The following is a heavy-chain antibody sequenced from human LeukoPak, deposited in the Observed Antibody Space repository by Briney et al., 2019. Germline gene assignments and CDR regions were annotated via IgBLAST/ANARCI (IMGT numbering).Heavy chain of an antibody. J-gene: IGHJ5*02. CDR3: ARFDCSSTSCAGGWFDP. CDR2: IYYSGST. V-gene: IGHV4-59*06. CDR1: GGSISSYY. Sequence: SETLSLTCTVSGGSISSYYWSWIRQPPGKGLEWTGYIYYSGSTYYNPSLKSRVTISVDTSKNQFSLKLSSVTAADTAVYYCARFDCSSTSCAGGWFDPWGQGTLVTVSS. D-gene: IGHD2-2*01.